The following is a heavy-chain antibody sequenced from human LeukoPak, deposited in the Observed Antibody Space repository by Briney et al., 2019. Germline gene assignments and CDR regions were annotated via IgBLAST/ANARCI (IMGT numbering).Heavy chain of an antibody. J-gene: IGHJ4*02. CDR1: GFTFSDYS. Sequence: GGSLRLSCAASGFTFSDYSMNWVRQAPGKGLEWLSYINNRSSSRYYADSVEGRFTVSRDNAKNSLYLQMNSLTGEDTAVYYCARAPACNGTTCYPNFSDFWGQGTLVSVSS. CDR3: ARAPACNGTTCYPNFSDF. D-gene: IGHD2-2*01. CDR2: INNRSSSR. V-gene: IGHV3-48*01.